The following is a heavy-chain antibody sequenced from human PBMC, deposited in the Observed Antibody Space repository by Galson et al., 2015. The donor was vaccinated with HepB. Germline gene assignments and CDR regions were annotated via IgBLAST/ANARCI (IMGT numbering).Heavy chain of an antibody. D-gene: IGHD3-22*01. CDR3: AKGIGGGSGYTYYFDY. J-gene: IGHJ4*02. V-gene: IGHV3-23*01. CDR1: GFTFSSYA. Sequence: SLRLSCAASGFTFSSYAMSWVRQAPGKGLEWVSAISGSGGSTYYADSVKGRFTISRGNSKNTLYLQMNSLRAEDAAVYYCAKGIGGGSGYTYYFDYWGQGTLVTVSS. CDR2: ISGSGGST.